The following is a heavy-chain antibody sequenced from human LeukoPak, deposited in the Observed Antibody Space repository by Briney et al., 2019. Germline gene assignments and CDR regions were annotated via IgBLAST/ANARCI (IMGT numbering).Heavy chain of an antibody. V-gene: IGHV3-30-3*01. CDR2: ISYDGSNK. CDR3: AKDRVMSIAVGYFDY. Sequence: PGRSLRLSCAASGFTFSSYAMHWVRQAPGKGLEWVAVISYDGSNKYYADSVKGRFTISRDNSKNTLYLQMNSLRAEDTAVYYCAKDRVMSIAVGYFDYWGQGTLVTVSS. CDR1: GFTFSSYA. J-gene: IGHJ4*02. D-gene: IGHD6-6*01.